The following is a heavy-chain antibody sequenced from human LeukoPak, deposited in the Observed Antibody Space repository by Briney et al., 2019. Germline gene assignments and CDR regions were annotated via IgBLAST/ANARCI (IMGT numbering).Heavy chain of an antibody. CDR1: GFTFSSYS. J-gene: IGHJ4*02. CDR3: GTTPYETYYYDSSGYRTHDY. CDR2: ISSSSSYI. V-gene: IGHV3-21*01. Sequence: GGSLRLSCAASGFTFSSYSMNWVRQAPGKGLEWVSSISSSSSYIYYADSVKGRFTISRDNAKNSLYLQMNSLRAEDTAVYYCGTTPYETYYYDSSGYRTHDYWGQGTLVTVSS. D-gene: IGHD3-22*01.